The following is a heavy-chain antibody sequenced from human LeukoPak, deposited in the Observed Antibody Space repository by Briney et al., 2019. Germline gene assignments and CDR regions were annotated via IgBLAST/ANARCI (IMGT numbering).Heavy chain of an antibody. J-gene: IGHJ6*03. CDR1: GYSFTSYG. Sequence: GESLKISCKGSGYSFTSYGIGWVRQMPGKGLEWMGIIYPGDSDTRYSPSFQGQVTISADKSISTAYLQWSSLKASDTAMYYCARHRGDYYYYMDVWGKGTTVTISS. V-gene: IGHV5-51*01. CDR3: ARHRGDYYYYMDV. CDR2: IYPGDSDT.